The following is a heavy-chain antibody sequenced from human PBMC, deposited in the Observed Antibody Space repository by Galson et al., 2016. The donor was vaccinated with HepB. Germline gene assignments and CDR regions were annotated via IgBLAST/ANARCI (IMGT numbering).Heavy chain of an antibody. CDR1: GFTFRNAY. J-gene: IGHJ6*02. D-gene: IGHD1-26*01. CDR2: IKSKTDGGTT. Sequence: SLRLSCAASGFTFRNAYMSWVRQAPGKGPEWVGRIKSKTDGGTTAYAAPVKGRFNISRDDSKNTLYLQMNSLKIEDTAVYYCTTDRRVEPTGYYYGMDVWGHGTTVTVSS. V-gene: IGHV3-15*01. CDR3: TTDRRVEPTGYYYGMDV.